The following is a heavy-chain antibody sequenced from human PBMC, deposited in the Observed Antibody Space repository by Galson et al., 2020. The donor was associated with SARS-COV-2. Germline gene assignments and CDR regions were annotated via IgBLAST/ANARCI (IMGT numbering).Heavy chain of an antibody. CDR3: ARLRYYDVLTGYIVDV. D-gene: IGHD3-9*01. J-gene: IGHJ6*02. V-gene: IGHV1-2*02. CDR2: INPKSGST. CDR1: GYTFTDYY. Sequence: ASVKVSCKASGYTFTDYYIHWVRQAPGHGLEWMGWINPKSGSTNYAQKFEGRVTMTRDTSITTAYMELSRLRADDTAVYYCARLRYYDVLTGYIVDVWGQGTMVTISS.